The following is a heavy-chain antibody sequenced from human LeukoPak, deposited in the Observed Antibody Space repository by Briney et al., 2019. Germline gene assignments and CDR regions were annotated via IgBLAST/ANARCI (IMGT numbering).Heavy chain of an antibody. V-gene: IGHV3-7*01. CDR3: AKDAVAWVY. CDR2: IEEYGSQK. J-gene: IGHJ4*02. Sequence: PGGSLRLSCAASGFTFSSYWISWVRQAPGKGLEWVANIEEYGSQKYYVDSVKGRFTISRDNAKNSVYLQMNSPRAEDTAVYYCAKDAVAWVYWGQGTLVTVSS. CDR1: GFTFSSYW. D-gene: IGHD5-12*01.